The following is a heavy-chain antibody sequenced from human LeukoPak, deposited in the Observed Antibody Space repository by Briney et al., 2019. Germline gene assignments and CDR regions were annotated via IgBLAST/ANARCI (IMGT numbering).Heavy chain of an antibody. V-gene: IGHV3-33*01. CDR1: GFTFSSYG. CDR2: ILNDGSQG. J-gene: IGHJ3*02. Sequence: GGSLRLSCAASGFTFSSYGMHWVRQAPGKGLEWVAVILNDGSQGKYADSVKGRFTISRDNSKNTLFLQMNSLRAEDTAVYYCARDDALGDNALDIWGQGTMVTVSS. D-gene: IGHD3-16*01. CDR3: ARDDALGDNALDI.